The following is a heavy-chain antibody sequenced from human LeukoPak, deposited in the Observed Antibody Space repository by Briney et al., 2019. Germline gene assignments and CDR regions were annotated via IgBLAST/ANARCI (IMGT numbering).Heavy chain of an antibody. CDR3: ARDALLYSGDDWGPYYGMDV. V-gene: IGHV3-30-3*01. Sequence: GRSLRLSCAASGFTFSTYTMHWVRQAPGKGLEWVAVISYDGTNKYYAGSVKGRFTISRDNSKNTVYLQMNSLRAEDTAVYYCARDALLYSGDDWGPYYGMDVWGQGTTVTVSS. CDR1: GFTFSTYT. J-gene: IGHJ6*02. D-gene: IGHD5-12*01. CDR2: ISYDGTNK.